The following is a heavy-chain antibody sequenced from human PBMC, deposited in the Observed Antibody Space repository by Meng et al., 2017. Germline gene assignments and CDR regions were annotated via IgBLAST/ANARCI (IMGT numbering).Heavy chain of an antibody. J-gene: IGHJ4*02. CDR2: ISAYNGNT. D-gene: IGHD6-13*01. Sequence: ASVKVSCKASGYTFTSYGISWVRQAPGQGLEWMGWISAYNGNTNYAQKLQGRVTMTTDTSTSTAYMELRSLRSDDTAVYYCARDHRSMGRSSWYFPDYWGQGTLVTVSS. CDR3: ARDHRSMGRSSWYFPDY. CDR1: GYTFTSYG. V-gene: IGHV1-18*01.